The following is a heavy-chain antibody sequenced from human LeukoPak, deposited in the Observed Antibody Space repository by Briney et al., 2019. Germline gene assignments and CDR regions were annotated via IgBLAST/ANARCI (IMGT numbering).Heavy chain of an antibody. D-gene: IGHD2-2*01. CDR1: GGSISSSSYY. J-gene: IGHJ5*02. Sequence: SETLSLTCTVSGGSISSSSYYWGWIRQPPGKGLEWIRSIYYSGSTYYNPFLKSRVTISVDTSKNQFSLKLSSVTAADTAVYYCARQATVVVPAAKGGFDPWGQGTLVTVSS. CDR3: ARQATVVVPAAKGGFDP. CDR2: IYYSGST. V-gene: IGHV4-39*01.